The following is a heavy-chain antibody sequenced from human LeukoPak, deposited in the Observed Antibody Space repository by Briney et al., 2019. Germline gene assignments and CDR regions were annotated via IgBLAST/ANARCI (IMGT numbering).Heavy chain of an antibody. CDR1: GFTFSSYW. D-gene: IGHD1-26*01. Sequence: GSLRLSFAASGFTFSSYWMSWVRQAPGKGLEWVANIKQDGSEKYYVDSVKGRFTISRDNAKNSLYLQMNSLRAEDTAVYYCARGRGSFSFDYWGQGTLVTVSS. CDR2: IKQDGSEK. V-gene: IGHV3-7*01. J-gene: IGHJ4*02. CDR3: ARGRGSFSFDY.